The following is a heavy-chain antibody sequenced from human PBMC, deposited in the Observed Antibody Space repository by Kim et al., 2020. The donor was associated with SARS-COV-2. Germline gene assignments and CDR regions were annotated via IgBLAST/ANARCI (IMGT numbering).Heavy chain of an antibody. CDR1: GFTFSSYS. D-gene: IGHD5-18*01. CDR2: ISSSSTI. V-gene: IGHV3-48*02. CDR3: ALLGDTAMARAPHYYYGMDV. Sequence: GGSLRLSCAASGFTFSSYSMNWVRQAPGKGLEWVSYISSSSTIYYADSVKGRFTISRDNAKNSLYLQMNSLRDEDTAVYYCALLGDTAMARAPHYYYGMDVWGQGTTVTVSS. J-gene: IGHJ6*02.